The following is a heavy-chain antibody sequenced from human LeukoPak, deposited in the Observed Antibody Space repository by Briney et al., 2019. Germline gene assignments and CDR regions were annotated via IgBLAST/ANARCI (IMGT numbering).Heavy chain of an antibody. CDR2: IYGSGVSI. D-gene: IGHD1-26*01. CDR3: AKDLGWELPAEAY. Sequence: GGSLRLSCVASGFTFKSYVMNWVRQAPGKGLEWLATIYGSGVSISYADSVKGRFTISRDSSNNTLYLQMNSLRAEDTAMYYCAKDLGWELPAEAYWGQGILVTVSS. CDR1: GFTFKSYV. J-gene: IGHJ4*02. V-gene: IGHV3-23*01.